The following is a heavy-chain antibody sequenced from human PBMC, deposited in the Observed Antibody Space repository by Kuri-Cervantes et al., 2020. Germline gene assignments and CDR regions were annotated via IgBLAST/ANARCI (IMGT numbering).Heavy chain of an antibody. CDR2: INPSGGST. Sequence: ASVKVSCKASGYTFTSYYMHWVRQAPGQGLEWMGIINPSGGSTSYAQKFQGRVTMTRNTSISTAYMELSSLRSEDTAVYYCARLVGHSSSWYNWFDPWGQGTLVTVSS. V-gene: IGHV1-46*01. CDR1: GYTFTSYY. J-gene: IGHJ5*02. CDR3: ARLVGHSSSWYNWFDP. D-gene: IGHD6-13*01.